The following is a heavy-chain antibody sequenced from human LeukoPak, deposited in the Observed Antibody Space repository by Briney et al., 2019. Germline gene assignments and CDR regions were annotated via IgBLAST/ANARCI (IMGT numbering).Heavy chain of an antibody. CDR1: GGSFSGYY. CDR2: INHSGST. V-gene: IGHV4-34*01. Sequence: PSETLSLTCAVYGGSFSGYYWSWIRQPPGKGLEWIGEINHSGSTNYNPSLKSRVTISVDTSKNQFSLKLSSVTAADTAVYYCARVRDGYNYLDYWGQGTLVTVSS. CDR3: ARVRDGYNYLDY. D-gene: IGHD5-24*01. J-gene: IGHJ4*02.